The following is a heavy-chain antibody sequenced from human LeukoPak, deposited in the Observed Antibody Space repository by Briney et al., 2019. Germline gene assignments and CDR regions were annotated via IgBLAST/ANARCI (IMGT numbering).Heavy chain of an antibody. V-gene: IGHV4-39*07. CDR2: LHYSRNT. Sequence: PSETLSLTCTVSGVSVSSSVNYWGWIRQPPGKGLEWIGSLHYSRNTYYNPSLKSRVTISVDTSKNQFSLNLRSVTGADTAVYYCASQPRTMTRAGLIDHWGQGTLVTVSS. D-gene: IGHD1-1*01. CDR1: GVSVSSSVNY. J-gene: IGHJ4*02. CDR3: ASQPRTMTRAGLIDH.